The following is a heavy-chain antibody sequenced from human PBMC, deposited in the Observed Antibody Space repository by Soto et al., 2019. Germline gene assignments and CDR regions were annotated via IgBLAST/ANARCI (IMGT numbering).Heavy chain of an antibody. J-gene: IGHJ5*02. CDR2: IYYSGST. Sequence: QLQLQESGPGLVKPSETLSLTCTVSGGSISSSSYYWGWIRQPPGKGLEWIGSIYYSGSTYYNPSLKSRVTMSVDTSKNQFSLKLSSVTAADTAVYYCAHGGGGIVLMVYADYNWFDPWGQGTLVTVSS. D-gene: IGHD2-8*01. CDR1: GGSISSSSYY. V-gene: IGHV4-39*01. CDR3: AHGGGGIVLMVYADYNWFDP.